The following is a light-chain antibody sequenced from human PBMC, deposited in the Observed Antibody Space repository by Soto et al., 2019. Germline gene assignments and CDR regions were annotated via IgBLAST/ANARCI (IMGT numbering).Light chain of an antibody. Sequence: QSALTQPASVSGSPGQSITISCTGTTSDVGGYNYVSWYQQPPGKAPKLLIYDVSNRPSGVSNRFSGSKSGNTASLTISWLQAEDEADYYCSSYTSSSTRVFGTGPKLTVL. CDR1: TSDVGGYNY. CDR2: DVS. V-gene: IGLV2-14*01. J-gene: IGLJ1*01. CDR3: SSYTSSSTRV.